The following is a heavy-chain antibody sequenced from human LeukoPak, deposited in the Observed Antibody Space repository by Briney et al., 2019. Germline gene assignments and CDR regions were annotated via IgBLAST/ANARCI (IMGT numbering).Heavy chain of an antibody. CDR2: IKQDGSEK. J-gene: IGHJ6*04. CDR1: GFTLINFW. CDR3: ARDRDGCYDSLYYYYNMDV. Sequence: PGGSLGPSCAASGFTLINFWLTRSRKAPGKGLEWLATIKQDGSEKNYVDSVKARFTISRDNATNSLFLQMDGLSAEDTAVYYCARDRDGCYDSLYYYYNMDVWGKGTTVTVSS. D-gene: IGHD5-12*01. V-gene: IGHV3-7*01.